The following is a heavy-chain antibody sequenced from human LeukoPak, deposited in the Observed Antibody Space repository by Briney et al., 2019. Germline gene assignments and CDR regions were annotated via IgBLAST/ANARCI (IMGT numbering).Heavy chain of an antibody. CDR3: ARDPPEDEWNSLDS. Sequence: SDNLSLTCTVSGGSVNGYYWNWIRQATGKAPEWIGFIHYSGLTVYSPSLQSRVSMSVDTSRNQFSLDLSSVTAADTALYYCARDPPEDEWNSLDSWGQGILVTVSS. CDR1: GGSVNGYY. J-gene: IGHJ4*02. D-gene: IGHD1-7*01. V-gene: IGHV4-59*02. CDR2: IHYSGLT.